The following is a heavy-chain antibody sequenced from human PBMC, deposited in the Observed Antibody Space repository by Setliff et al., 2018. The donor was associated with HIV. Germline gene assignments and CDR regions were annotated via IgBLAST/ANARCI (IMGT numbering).Heavy chain of an antibody. CDR2: IDRDGSET. Sequence: GGSLRLSCVASRFTFNDYWMSWVRQAPGKGLEWVANIDRDGSETNYVDSVKGRFTIFRDNAKSSMYLQMNRLRAEDTAIYYCARKFRPGHGVDVWGQGTTVTVSS. D-gene: IGHD3-10*01. CDR3: ARKFRPGHGVDV. CDR1: RFTFNDYW. V-gene: IGHV3-7*01. J-gene: IGHJ6*02.